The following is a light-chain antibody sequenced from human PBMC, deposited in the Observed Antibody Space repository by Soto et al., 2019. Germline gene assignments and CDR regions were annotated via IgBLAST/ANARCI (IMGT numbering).Light chain of an antibody. CDR1: SNDIGAYKY. J-gene: IGLJ1*01. CDR2: EVN. CDR3: SSYTTGSTLYV. Sequence: QSVLTQTASVSGSPGQSITISCTGVSNDIGAYKYVSWYLQHPGKAPNLIIFEVNNRPSGVSNRFSGSKSGNTASLTISGLQAEDEADYYCSSYTTGSTLYVFGTGTKVTVL. V-gene: IGLV2-14*01.